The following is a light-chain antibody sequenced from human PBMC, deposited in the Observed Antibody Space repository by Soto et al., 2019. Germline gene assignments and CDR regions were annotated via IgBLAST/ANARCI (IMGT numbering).Light chain of an antibody. CDR3: YQYKKWAAT. CDR1: QSVSGN. J-gene: IGKJ5*01. Sequence: EIVMTQSPATLSVSPGERATLSCRASQSVSGNLAWYQQKPGQAPRLLIYGASTRATGIPASFSGSGSGKDFTSTISGLQAEDFAVYYCYQYKKWAATFGQGKRLEIK. CDR2: GAS. V-gene: IGKV3-15*01.